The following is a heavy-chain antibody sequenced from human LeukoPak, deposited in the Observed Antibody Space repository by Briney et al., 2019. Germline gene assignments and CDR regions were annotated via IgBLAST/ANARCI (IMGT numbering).Heavy chain of an antibody. V-gene: IGHV3-21*01. CDR1: GFTFSSYE. J-gene: IGHJ4*02. CDR2: ISSSSSYI. CDR3: ARGSGSYSFDY. D-gene: IGHD1-26*01. Sequence: GGSLRLSCAASGFTFSSYEMNWVRQAPGKGLEWVSSISSSSSYIYYADSVKGRFTISRDNAKNSLYLQMNSLRAEDTAVYYCARGSGSYSFDYWGQGTLVTVSS.